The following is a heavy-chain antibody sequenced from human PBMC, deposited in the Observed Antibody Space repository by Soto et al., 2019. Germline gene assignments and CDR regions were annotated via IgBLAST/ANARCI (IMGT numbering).Heavy chain of an antibody. J-gene: IGHJ6*02. V-gene: IGHV1-69*13. CDR3: ARRSKGELLLPNYYYYGMDV. CDR1: GGTFSSYA. D-gene: IGHD2-15*01. Sequence: ASVKVSCKASGGTFSSYAISWVRQAPGQGLEWMGGIIPIFGTANYAQKFQGRVTITADESTSTAYMELSSLRSEDTAVYYCARRSKGELLLPNYYYYGMDVWGQGTTVTVSS. CDR2: IIPIFGTA.